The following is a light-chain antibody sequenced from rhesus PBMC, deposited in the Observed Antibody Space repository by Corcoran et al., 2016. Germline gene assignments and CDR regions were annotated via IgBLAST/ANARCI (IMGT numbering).Light chain of an antibody. Sequence: DIQMTQSPSSLSASVGDTVTITCRASQGISNYLNWFQQKPGKAPNFLIYAAASLESGVPTRFSGSGSGTEFTLPISSLQPEYFATYYCLQHNSYPYSFGQGAKVEIK. CDR3: LQHNSYPYS. V-gene: IGKV1-28*02. CDR2: AAA. J-gene: IGKJ2*01. CDR1: QGISNY.